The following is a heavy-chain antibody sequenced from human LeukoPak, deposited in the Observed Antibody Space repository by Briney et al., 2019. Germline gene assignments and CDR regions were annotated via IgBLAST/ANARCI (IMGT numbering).Heavy chain of an antibody. V-gene: IGHV3-74*01. CDR1: GFTFSSYR. CDR2: INSDGSSR. D-gene: IGHD3-10*01. Sequence: GGSLRLSCAASGFTFSSYRMYWVRQAPGKGLVWVSRINSDGSSRSYADSVKGRFTISRDNAKNSLYLQMNSLRAEDTALYYCAKGVRITMVRGAFDIWGQGTMVTVSS. CDR3: AKGVRITMVRGAFDI. J-gene: IGHJ3*02.